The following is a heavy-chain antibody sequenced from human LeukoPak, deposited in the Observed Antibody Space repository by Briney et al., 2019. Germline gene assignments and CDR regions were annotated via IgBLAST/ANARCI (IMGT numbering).Heavy chain of an antibody. CDR1: GGTFSSYA. D-gene: IGHD6-13*01. J-gene: IGHJ4*02. V-gene: IGHV1-69*01. CDR3: ARAYSSSWYMAKY. CDR2: IIPIFGTA. Sequence: ASVTVSCKASGGTFSSYAIRWVRQAPGQGLEWMGGIIPIFGTANYAQEFQGRVTITADESTSTVYMELSSLRSEDTAIYYCARAYSSSWYMAKYWGQGTLVTVSS.